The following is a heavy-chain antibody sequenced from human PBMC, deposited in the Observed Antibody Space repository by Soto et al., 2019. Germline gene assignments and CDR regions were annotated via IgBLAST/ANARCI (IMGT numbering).Heavy chain of an antibody. CDR3: ARDVTIFGVVIISYGSYYYGMDV. D-gene: IGHD3-3*01. Sequence: EASVKVSCKASGYTFTSYGISWVRQAPGQGLEWMGWISAYNGNTNYAQKLQGRVTMTTDTSTSTAYMELRSLRSDDTAVYYCARDVTIFGVVIISYGSYYYGMDVWGQGTTVTVSS. CDR1: GYTFTSYG. V-gene: IGHV1-18*01. CDR2: ISAYNGNT. J-gene: IGHJ6*02.